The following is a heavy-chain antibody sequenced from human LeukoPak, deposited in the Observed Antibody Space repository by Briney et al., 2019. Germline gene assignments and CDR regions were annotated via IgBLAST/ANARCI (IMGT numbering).Heavy chain of an antibody. J-gene: IGHJ4*02. Sequence: PGGSLRLSCAAAGFTFSSNWMHWVRQAPGKGLEWVSAISGSGGSTYYADSVKGRFTISRDNSKNTLYLQMNSLRAEDTAVYYCAKCYYDSSGYYPFDYWGQGTLVTVSS. CDR2: ISGSGGST. D-gene: IGHD3-22*01. V-gene: IGHV3-23*01. CDR1: GFTFSSNW. CDR3: AKCYYDSSGYYPFDY.